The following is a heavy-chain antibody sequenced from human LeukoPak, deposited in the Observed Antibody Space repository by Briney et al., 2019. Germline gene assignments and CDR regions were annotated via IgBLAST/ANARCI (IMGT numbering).Heavy chain of an antibody. CDR1: GYTFTGYY. Sequence: GSSVKVSCKASGYTFTGYYMHWVRQAPGQGLEWMGWINPNSGGTNYAQKFQGWVTMTRDTSISTAYMELSRLRSDDTAVYYCAILGEAAGKGGYFDYWGQGTLVTVSS. CDR3: AILGEAAGKGGYFDY. V-gene: IGHV1-2*04. D-gene: IGHD6-13*01. CDR2: INPNSGGT. J-gene: IGHJ4*02.